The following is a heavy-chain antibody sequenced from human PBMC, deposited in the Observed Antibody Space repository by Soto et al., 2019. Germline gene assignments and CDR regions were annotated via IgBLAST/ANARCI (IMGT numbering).Heavy chain of an antibody. D-gene: IGHD2-15*01. Sequence: PGGSLRLSCAASGFTFDDYAMHWVRQAPGKGLEWVSGISWNSGSIGYADSVKGRFTISRDNAKNSLYLQMNSLRAEDTALYYCAKDTVNCSGGSCHYYMDVWGKGTTVTVSS. V-gene: IGHV3-9*01. CDR3: AKDTVNCSGGSCHYYMDV. J-gene: IGHJ6*03. CDR2: ISWNSGSI. CDR1: GFTFDDYA.